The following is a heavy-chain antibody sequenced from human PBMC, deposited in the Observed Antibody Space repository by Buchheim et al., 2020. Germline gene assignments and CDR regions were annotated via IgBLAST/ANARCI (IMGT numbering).Heavy chain of an antibody. J-gene: IGHJ5*02. Sequence: QLQLQESGPGLVKPSETLSLTCTVSGCSISSSSYYWGWIRQPPGKGLEWIGSIYYSGSTYYNPSLKSRVTISIDTSKNQFSLKLSSVTAADTAVYYCARRHGRHNYYGSGSYYRPENWFDPWGQGTL. CDR1: GCSISSSSYY. CDR2: IYYSGST. D-gene: IGHD3-10*01. V-gene: IGHV4-39*01. CDR3: ARRHGRHNYYGSGSYYRPENWFDP.